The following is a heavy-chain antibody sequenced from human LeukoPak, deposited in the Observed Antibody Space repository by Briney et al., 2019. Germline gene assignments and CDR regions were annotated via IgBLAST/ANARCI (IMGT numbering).Heavy chain of an antibody. CDR2: IYYIGTT. V-gene: IGHV4-31*03. D-gene: IGHD6-13*01. CDR1: GGSISSGGYY. CDR3: ARSAAAGRVRPMSDYYYMDV. J-gene: IGHJ6*03. Sequence: SQTLSLTCTVSGGSISSGGYYWSWIRQHPGKGLEWIGYIYYIGTTYYNPSLKSRVTISVDTSKNQFSLRLSSVTAADTAVYYCARSAAAGRVRPMSDYYYMDVWGKGTTVTVSS.